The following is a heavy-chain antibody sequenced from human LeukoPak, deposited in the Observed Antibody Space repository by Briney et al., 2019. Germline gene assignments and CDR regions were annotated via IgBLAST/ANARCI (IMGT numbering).Heavy chain of an antibody. CDR1: GFTFDDYG. CDR2: INWNGGST. Sequence: GGSLRLSCAASGFTFDDYGMSWVRQAPGKGLEWVSGINWNGGSTGYADSVKGRFTISRDNAKNSLYLQMNSLRAEDTAVYYCARVVVANDAFDIWGQGAMVTVSS. V-gene: IGHV3-20*04. CDR3: ARVVVANDAFDI. D-gene: IGHD2-15*01. J-gene: IGHJ3*02.